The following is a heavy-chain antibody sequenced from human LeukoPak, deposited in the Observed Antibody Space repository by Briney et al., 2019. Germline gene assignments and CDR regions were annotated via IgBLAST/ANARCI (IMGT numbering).Heavy chain of an antibody. CDR2: IRSKAYGGTT. V-gene: IGHV3-49*03. J-gene: IGHJ3*02. CDR1: GFTFGDYA. Sequence: PGRSLRLSCTASGFTFGDYAMSWFRQAPGKGLEWVGFIRSKAYGGTTEYAASVKGRFTISRDDSKSIAYLQMNSLKTEDTAVYYCTRDRPDYYDSSGYYYVDAFDIWGQGTMVTVSS. D-gene: IGHD3-22*01. CDR3: TRDRPDYYDSSGYYYVDAFDI.